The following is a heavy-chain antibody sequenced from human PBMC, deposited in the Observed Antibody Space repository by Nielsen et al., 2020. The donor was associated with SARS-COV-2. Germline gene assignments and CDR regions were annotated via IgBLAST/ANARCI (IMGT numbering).Heavy chain of an antibody. CDR2: ISSSSSDI. D-gene: IGHD3-10*01. CDR3: ARGGLMVRGADGMDV. J-gene: IGHJ6*02. Sequence: GGSLRLSCAASEFTFSSHGMHWVRQAPGKGLEWVSSISSSSSDIYHADSVKGRFTISRDNAKNSLYLQMNSLRAEDTAVYYCARGGLMVRGADGMDVWGQGTTVTVSS. CDR1: EFTFSSHG. V-gene: IGHV3-21*01.